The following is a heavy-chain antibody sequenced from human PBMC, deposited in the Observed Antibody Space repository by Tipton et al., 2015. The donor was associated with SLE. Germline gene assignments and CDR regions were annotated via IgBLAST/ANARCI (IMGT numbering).Heavy chain of an antibody. D-gene: IGHD3-22*01. V-gene: IGHV4-38-2*01. CDR2: IYHSGST. CDR3: ASSQHYYDTVRYFQH. CDR1: GYSISSGYY. Sequence: TLSLTCAVSGYSISSGYYWGWIRQPPGKGLEWIGSIYHSGSTNYNPSLKSRVTISVDTSKNQFSLKLSSVTAADTAVYYCASSQHYYDTVRYFQHWGQGTLVTVSS. J-gene: IGHJ1*01.